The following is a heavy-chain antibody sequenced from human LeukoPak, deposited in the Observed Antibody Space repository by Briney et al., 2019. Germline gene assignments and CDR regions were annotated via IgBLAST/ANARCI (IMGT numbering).Heavy chain of an antibody. Sequence: GASVKVSCKASGYIFTDYYMHWVRQAPGQGLEWMGWTNPDSGGSKYAQKFQGRVTMTRDTSINTVYMELSSLRSDDTAVYYCAAWGEIPPAFDYWGQGTLVTVSS. J-gene: IGHJ4*02. CDR3: AAWGEIPPAFDY. V-gene: IGHV1-2*02. CDR1: GYIFTDYY. D-gene: IGHD2-2*01. CDR2: TNPDSGGS.